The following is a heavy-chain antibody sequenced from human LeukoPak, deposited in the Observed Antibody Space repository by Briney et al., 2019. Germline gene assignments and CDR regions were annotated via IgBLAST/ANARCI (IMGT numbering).Heavy chain of an antibody. CDR2: IYYSGST. D-gene: IGHD4-17*01. V-gene: IGHV4-59*12. J-gene: IGHJ4*02. Sequence: ASETLSLTCTVSGDSISSYYWSWIRQPPGKGLEWIGYIYYSGSTKYNPSLKSRITISVDTSKNQFSLKLSSVTAADTAVYYCARARTVTTVDYWGQGTLVTVSS. CDR3: ARARTVTTVDY. CDR1: GDSISSYY.